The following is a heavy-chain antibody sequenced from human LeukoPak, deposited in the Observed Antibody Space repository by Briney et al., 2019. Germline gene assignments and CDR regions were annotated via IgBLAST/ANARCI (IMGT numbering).Heavy chain of an antibody. CDR1: GYSISSGYY. J-gene: IGHJ4*02. CDR3: ARHWISWELHPYYFDY. V-gene: IGHV4-38-2*02. D-gene: IGHD1-26*01. CDR2: IYHSGST. Sequence: TETLSLTCTVSGYSISSGYYWGWIRQPPGKGLEWIGSIYHSGSTYYNPSLKSRVTISVDTSKNQFSLKLSSVTAADTAVYYCARHWISWELHPYYFDYWGQGTLVTVSS.